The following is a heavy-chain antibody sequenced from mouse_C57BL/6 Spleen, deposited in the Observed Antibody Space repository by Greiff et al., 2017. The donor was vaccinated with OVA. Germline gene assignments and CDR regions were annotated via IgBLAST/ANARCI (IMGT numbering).Heavy chain of an antibody. CDR2: IFPGSGST. CDR3: ASSYYDYDGGWYFDV. Sequence: QVQLKESGPELVKPGASVKISCKASGYTFTDYYINWVKQRPGQGLEWIGWIFPGSGSTYYNEKFKGKATLTVDKSSSTAYMLLSSLTSEDSAVYFCASSYYDYDGGWYFDVWGTGTTVTVSS. CDR1: GYTFTDYY. J-gene: IGHJ1*03. V-gene: IGHV1-75*01. D-gene: IGHD2-4*01.